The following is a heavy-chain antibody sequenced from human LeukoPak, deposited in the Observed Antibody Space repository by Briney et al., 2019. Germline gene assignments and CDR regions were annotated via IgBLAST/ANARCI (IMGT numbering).Heavy chain of an antibody. CDR3: ARRATAGDYVGWFDP. CDR2: IYYSGST. D-gene: IGHD4-17*01. CDR1: GGSISSSSYY. J-gene: IGHJ5*02. V-gene: IGHV4-39*01. Sequence: SETLSLTCTVSGGSISSSSYYWGWIRQPPGKGLEWIGSIYYSGSTYYNPSLKSRVTISVDASKNQFSLKLSSVTAADTAVYYCARRATAGDYVGWFDPWGQGTLVTVSS.